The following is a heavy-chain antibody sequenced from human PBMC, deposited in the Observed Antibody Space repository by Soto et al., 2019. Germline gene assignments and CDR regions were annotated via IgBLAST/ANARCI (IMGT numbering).Heavy chain of an antibody. Sequence: QITLKESGPTLVKPTQTLTLTCTFSGFSLSTSGVGVGWIRQPPGKALEWLALIYWDDDKRYSPSLKSRLTTTKDTPKNQVALTMTNMDPVDTATYYCAHADCISTSCYRHYGMDVWGQGTTVTVSS. CDR3: AHADCISTSCYRHYGMDV. V-gene: IGHV2-5*02. CDR2: IYWDDDK. D-gene: IGHD2-2*01. CDR1: GFSLSTSGVG. J-gene: IGHJ6*02.